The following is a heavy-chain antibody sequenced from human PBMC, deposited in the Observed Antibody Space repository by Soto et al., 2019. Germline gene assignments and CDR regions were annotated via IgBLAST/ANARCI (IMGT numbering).Heavy chain of an antibody. CDR2: ISYSGTT. CDR3: GRARTAYFLMDF. CDR1: SVSVTSGGYY. D-gene: IGHD2-8*01. V-gene: IGHV4-31*03. J-gene: IGHJ4*02. Sequence: SETLSLTCTVSSVSVTSGGYYWTWIRQHPGKGLEWIGYISYSGTTYYDPSLKSRVTISLDTSENQFSLNVNSVTAADTAVYYRGRARTAYFLMDFGGLGTLVTVSS.